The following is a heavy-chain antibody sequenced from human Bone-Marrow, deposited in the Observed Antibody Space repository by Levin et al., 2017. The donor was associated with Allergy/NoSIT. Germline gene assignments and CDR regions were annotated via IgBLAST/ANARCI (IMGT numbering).Heavy chain of an antibody. J-gene: IGHJ4*02. CDR3: ARERDGFFDY. D-gene: IGHD5-24*01. CDR2: IYYSGTT. V-gene: IGHV4-30-4*01. CDR1: GDSITSGNYY. Sequence: SQTLSLTCAVSGDSITSGNYYWTWIRQPPGKGLEWIGYIYYSGTTYYTPSLKSRVAMSVDTSKNQFSLNLTSVTAADTAVYYCARERDGFFDYWGQGSLVTVSS.